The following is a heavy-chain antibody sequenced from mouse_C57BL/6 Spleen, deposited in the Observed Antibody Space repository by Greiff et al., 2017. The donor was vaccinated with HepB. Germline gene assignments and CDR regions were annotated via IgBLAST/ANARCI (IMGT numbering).Heavy chain of an antibody. CDR1: GYSFTGYF. V-gene: IGHV1-20*01. CDR2: INPYNGDT. CDR3: ARYPGSSLYYYAMDY. Sequence: EVHLVESGPELVKPGDSVKISCKASGYSFTGYFMNWVMQSHGKSLEWIGRINPYNGDTFYNQKFKGKATLTVDKSSSTAHMELRSLTSEDSAVYYCARYPGSSLYYYAMDYWGQGTSVTVSS. J-gene: IGHJ4*01. D-gene: IGHD1-1*01.